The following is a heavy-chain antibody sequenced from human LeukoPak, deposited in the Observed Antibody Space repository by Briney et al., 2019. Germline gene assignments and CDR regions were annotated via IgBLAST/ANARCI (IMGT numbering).Heavy chain of an antibody. CDR2: LSGSGGNT. Sequence: GGSLRLSCAASGFTFSSYAMSWVRQPPGKGLNWVSSLSGSGGNTFYADSVKGRFTISRDNSKNTLYLQMNSLRAEDTAVYYCARDWPSEWQHLPDYDAVDIWGQGTMVTVSS. J-gene: IGHJ3*02. V-gene: IGHV3-23*01. CDR1: GFTFSSYA. D-gene: IGHD6-13*01. CDR3: ARDWPSEWQHLPDYDAVDI.